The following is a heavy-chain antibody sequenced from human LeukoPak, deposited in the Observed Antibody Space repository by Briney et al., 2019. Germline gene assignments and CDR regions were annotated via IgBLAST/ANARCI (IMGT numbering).Heavy chain of an antibody. D-gene: IGHD2-15*01. CDR2: ISGYNGNI. CDR1: GYTFSSYG. J-gene: IGHJ4*02. Sequence: GASVKVSCKASGYTFSSYGVSWVRQAPGQGGEWMGWISGYNGNINYTQKLQGRVTITTDTSTSTAYMELRSLISDDTAVYYCARVRCSGGSCYYFDYWGQGTLVTVSS. V-gene: IGHV1-18*01. CDR3: ARVRCSGGSCYYFDY.